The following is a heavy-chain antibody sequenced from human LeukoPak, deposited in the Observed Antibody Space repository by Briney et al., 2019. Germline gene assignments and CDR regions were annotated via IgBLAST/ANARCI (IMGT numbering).Heavy chain of an antibody. V-gene: IGHV3-48*04. D-gene: IGHD1-20*01. CDR2: ISSTVITV. J-gene: IGHJ4*02. CDR1: GFTFSSYS. Sequence: GGSLRLSCAASGFTFSSYSMNWVRQAPVKGLEWVSYISSTVITVYYADSVTGRFTISRDNAKNSLYLQMNSLRAEDTAVYYCVRSVYNWNDVDYWGQGTLVTVSS. CDR3: VRSVYNWNDVDY.